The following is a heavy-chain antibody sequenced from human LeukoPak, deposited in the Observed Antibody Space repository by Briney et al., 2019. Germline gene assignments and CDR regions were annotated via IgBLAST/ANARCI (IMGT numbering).Heavy chain of an antibody. CDR2: IYSGDST. CDR3: ARGAEHYDILTGYYTGMEAFYFDY. D-gene: IGHD3-9*01. Sequence: GGSLRLSCAASGFTVSTNYMSWVRQAPGKVLEGVSVIYSGDSTYYADSVKGRFTISRDNSKNTLYLQMNSLRAEDTAVYYCARGAEHYDILTGYYTGMEAFYFDYWGQGTLVTVSS. V-gene: IGHV3-66*01. J-gene: IGHJ4*02. CDR1: GFTVSTNY.